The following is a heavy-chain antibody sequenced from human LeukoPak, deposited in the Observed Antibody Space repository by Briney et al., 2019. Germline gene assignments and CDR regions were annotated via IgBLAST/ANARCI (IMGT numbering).Heavy chain of an antibody. Sequence: PSETLSLTCSVSGGFFSSNSYYWGWIRQPPGKRLEWIGSIYYNGGTYYNPSFKSRVTMSVDTSKKKFSLKLSSVTAAETAMYYCARQMRDILMSGGWFDPWGQGTLVTVSS. V-gene: IGHV4-39*01. J-gene: IGHJ5*02. CDR2: IYYNGGT. CDR3: ARQMRDILMSGGWFDP. CDR1: GGFFSSNSYY. D-gene: IGHD3-9*01.